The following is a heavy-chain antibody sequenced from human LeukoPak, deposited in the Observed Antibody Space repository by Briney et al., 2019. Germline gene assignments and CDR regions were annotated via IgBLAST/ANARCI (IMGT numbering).Heavy chain of an antibody. CDR2: ISTYDGNT. D-gene: IGHD6-19*01. V-gene: IGHV1-18*01. Sequence: ASVTVSCKGSGYTFNTYGISWLRQAPGQEVDWMGWISTYDGNTHYAQNLTGRITMNTDTYTSTAYMELRGLRSADTAVYYRARWSYSSDWYFGTFDIWGQGTTVTISS. CDR1: GYTFNTYG. CDR3: ARWSYSSDWYFGTFDI. J-gene: IGHJ3*02.